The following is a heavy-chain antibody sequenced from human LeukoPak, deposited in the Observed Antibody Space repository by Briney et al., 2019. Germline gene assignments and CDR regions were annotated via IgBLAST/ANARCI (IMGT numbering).Heavy chain of an antibody. CDR2: IYHSGST. Sequence: SETLSLTCTVSGYSISSGYYWGWIRQPPGKGLEWIGSIYHSGSTYYNPSLKSRVTIPVDTSKNQFSLKLSSVTAADTAVYYCARVALVYYFDYWGQGTLVTVSS. J-gene: IGHJ4*02. V-gene: IGHV4-38-2*02. CDR1: GYSISSGYY. CDR3: ARVALVYYFDY. D-gene: IGHD5/OR15-5a*01.